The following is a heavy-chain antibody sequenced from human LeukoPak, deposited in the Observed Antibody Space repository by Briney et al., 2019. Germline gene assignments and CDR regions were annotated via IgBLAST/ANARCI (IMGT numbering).Heavy chain of an antibody. D-gene: IGHD3-16*01. V-gene: IGHV3-30*03. J-gene: IGHJ4*02. CDR2: ISYDGSNK. Sequence: PGGSLRLSCAASGFTFSSYSMNWVRQAPGKGLEWVAVISYDGSNKYYADSVKGRFTISRDNSKNTLYLQMNSLRAEDTAVYYCASTSPYWGQGTLVTVSS. CDR1: GFTFSSYS. CDR3: ASTSPY.